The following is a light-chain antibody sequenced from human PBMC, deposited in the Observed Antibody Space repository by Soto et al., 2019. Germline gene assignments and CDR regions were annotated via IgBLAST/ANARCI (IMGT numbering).Light chain of an antibody. CDR1: SGHSSYA. CDR3: QTWGTGIQV. J-gene: IGLJ3*02. CDR2: LNSDDSH. Sequence: QPVLTQSPSASASLGASVKLTCTLSSGHSSYAIAWHQQQPEKGPRYLMKLNSDDSHSKGDGIPVRFSGSSSGAERYLTISSLQSEDEADYYCQTWGTGIQVFGGGTKLTVL. V-gene: IGLV4-69*01.